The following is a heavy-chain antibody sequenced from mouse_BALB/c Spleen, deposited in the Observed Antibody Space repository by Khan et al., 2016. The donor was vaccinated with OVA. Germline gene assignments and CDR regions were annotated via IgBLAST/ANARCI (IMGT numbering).Heavy chain of an antibody. V-gene: IGHV1S135*01. CDR1: GYSFTTYY. CDR3: TRHGYVAWFTY. CDR2: IDPFSGDT. D-gene: IGHD2-2*01. J-gene: IGHJ3*01. Sequence: VQLQQPGPELMKPGTSVKISCKASGYSFTTYYIHWVMQSHGKSLEWIGYIDPFSGDTTFNQKFKGKATLTVDKSSSPAYIHLSNLTSEDSAIYYCTRHGYVAWFTYWGQGTLVTVSA.